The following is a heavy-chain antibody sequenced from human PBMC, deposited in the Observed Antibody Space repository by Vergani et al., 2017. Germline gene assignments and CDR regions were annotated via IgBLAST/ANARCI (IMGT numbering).Heavy chain of an antibody. CDR3: ARDPNYDSSGYYYGXFDP. J-gene: IGHJ5*02. D-gene: IGHD3-22*01. CDR2: ISSSSSYI. V-gene: IGHV3-21*01. Sequence: EVQLVESGGGLVKPGGSLRLSCAASGFTFSSYSMNWVRQAPGKGLEWVSSISSSSSYIYYTDSVKGRFTISRENAKNSLYLQMNSLRAEDTAVYYCARDPNYDSSGYYYGXFDPWGQGTLVTVSS. CDR1: GFTFSSYS.